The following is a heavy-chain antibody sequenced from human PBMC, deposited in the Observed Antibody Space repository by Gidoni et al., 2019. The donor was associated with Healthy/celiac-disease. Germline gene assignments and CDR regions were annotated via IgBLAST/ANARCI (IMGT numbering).Heavy chain of an antibody. V-gene: IGHV3-30*18. CDR3: AKEGTYGDGYFDY. CDR1: GFTFSSYG. D-gene: IGHD4-17*01. Sequence: QVQLVESGGGVVQPGRSLRLSCAASGFTFSSYGMHWVRQAPGKGLEWVAVISYDGSNKYYADSVKGRFTISRDNSKNTLYLQMNSLRAEDTAVYYCAKEGTYGDGYFDYWGQGTLVTVSS. CDR2: ISYDGSNK. J-gene: IGHJ4*02.